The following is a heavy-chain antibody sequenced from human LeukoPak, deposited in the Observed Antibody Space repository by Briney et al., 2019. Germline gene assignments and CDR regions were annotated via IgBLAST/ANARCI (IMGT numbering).Heavy chain of an antibody. V-gene: IGHV1-69*05. J-gene: IGHJ4*02. Sequence: SVKVSCKASGGAFSSYAITWVRQAPGQGLEWMGRIIPIFGTANYAQKFQGRVTITTDESTSTAYMELSTLRSDDTAVYYCARERPPGDSSNWFLEGYFDIWGQGTLVTVSS. CDR1: GGAFSSYA. D-gene: IGHD6-13*01. CDR2: IIPIFGTA. CDR3: ARERPPGDSSNWFLEGYFDI.